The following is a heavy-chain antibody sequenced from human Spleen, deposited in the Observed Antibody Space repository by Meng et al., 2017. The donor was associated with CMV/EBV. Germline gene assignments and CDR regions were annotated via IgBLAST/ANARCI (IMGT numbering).Heavy chain of an antibody. CDR1: GATFSTSV. J-gene: IGHJ4*02. CDR3: AGRGDCGGDCLHSYFPY. V-gene: IGHV1-69*13. CDR2: IIPIFGSP. Sequence: SVKVSCKSSGATFSTSVFTWVRQAPGHGLEWMGGIIPIFGSPDYAQRFQDRVTITAEESTSTAYTELSSLRAEDTAVYYCAGRGDCGGDCLHSYFPYWGQGTLVTVSS. D-gene: IGHD2-21*01.